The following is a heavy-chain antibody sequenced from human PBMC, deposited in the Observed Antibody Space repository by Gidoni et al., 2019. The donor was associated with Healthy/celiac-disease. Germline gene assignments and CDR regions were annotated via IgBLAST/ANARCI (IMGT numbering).Heavy chain of an antibody. V-gene: IGHV4-39*01. CDR2: IYYSGST. J-gene: IGHJ6*02. Sequence: QLQLQESGPGLVKPSGTLSVPCTLAGGSSSSSSYYWGWIRQPPGKGLEWMGSIYYSGSTYYNPSLQSRVTISVDTSKNQFSLKLNSVTAADTAVYYCATMPSYYYGMDVWGQGTTVTVSS. CDR1: GGSSSSSSYY. D-gene: IGHD1-1*01. CDR3: ATMPSYYYGMDV.